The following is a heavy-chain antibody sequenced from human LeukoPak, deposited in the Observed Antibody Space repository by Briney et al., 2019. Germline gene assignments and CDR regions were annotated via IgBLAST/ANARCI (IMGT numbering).Heavy chain of an antibody. CDR2: ISSSSSYI. V-gene: IGHV3-21*01. CDR1: GFTFSSYS. J-gene: IGHJ4*02. D-gene: IGHD4-23*01. CDR3: AGDFSQSRNSDY. Sequence: GGSLRLSCAPSGFTFSSYSMNWVREAPGKGLEWVSSISSSSSYIYYADSVKGRFTISRDNARNSLYLQMNSLRAEDTAVYYCAGDFSQSRNSDYWGQGTLVTVCS.